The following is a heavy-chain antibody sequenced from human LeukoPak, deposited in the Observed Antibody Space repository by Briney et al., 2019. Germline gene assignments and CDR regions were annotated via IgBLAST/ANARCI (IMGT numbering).Heavy chain of an antibody. D-gene: IGHD2/OR15-2a*01. J-gene: IGHJ4*02. Sequence: GGSLRLSCAASGLSFGSYIMNWVRQAPGKGLEWVSYISSSGSTIYYSDSVKGRFTISRDNAKNSLCLQMNSLRDEDTAVYYCARDLNLSYWGQGTLVTVSS. CDR3: ARDLNLSY. CDR2: ISSSGSTI. CDR1: GLSFGSYI. V-gene: IGHV3-48*02.